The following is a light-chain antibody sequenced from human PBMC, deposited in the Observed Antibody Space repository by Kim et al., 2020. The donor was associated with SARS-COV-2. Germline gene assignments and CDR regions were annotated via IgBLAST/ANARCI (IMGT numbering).Light chain of an antibody. Sequence: APGGDRITITCRASQGINTYLAWYQQKPGKVPKLLIYGASALHSGVPSRFSGSGSGTDFTLTISSLQPEDVATYYCQKYNSAPWTFGQGTKVDIK. CDR3: QKYNSAPWT. CDR2: GAS. V-gene: IGKV1-27*01. J-gene: IGKJ1*01. CDR1: QGINTY.